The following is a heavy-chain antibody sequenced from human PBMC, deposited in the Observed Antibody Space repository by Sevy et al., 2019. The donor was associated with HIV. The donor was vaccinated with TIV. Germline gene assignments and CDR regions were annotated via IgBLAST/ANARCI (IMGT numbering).Heavy chain of an antibody. D-gene: IGHD3-22*01. CDR3: EKHCSHYFDNSGYGEAFDI. CDR1: GASISSTIYY. J-gene: IGHJ3*02. V-gene: IGHV4-39*01. CDR2: IHHSGST. Sequence: SETLSLTCSVSGASISSTIYYWAWIRQSPGKGLEWFGSIHHSGSTYYNLSLKSRVTISVDTSKNQFSLKMNSVTAADTAVYYCEKHCSHYFDNSGYGEAFDIWGQGTKVTVSS.